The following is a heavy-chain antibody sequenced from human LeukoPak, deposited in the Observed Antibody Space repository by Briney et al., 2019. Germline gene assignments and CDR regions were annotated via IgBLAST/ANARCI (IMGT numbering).Heavy chain of an antibody. V-gene: IGHV3-23*01. CDR1: GFTFRNYG. Sequence: GGSLRLSCAASGFTFRNYGLSWVPAAPGKGLEWGSAVSGDAADIFYADSAKGRFTISRDNSKNTLYLQLNSLRAEDTAIYYCAHHGGGTIRIAAFDIWGQGTMVTVSS. D-gene: IGHD3-3*01. J-gene: IGHJ3*02. CDR3: AHHGGGTIRIAAFDI. CDR2: VSGDAADI.